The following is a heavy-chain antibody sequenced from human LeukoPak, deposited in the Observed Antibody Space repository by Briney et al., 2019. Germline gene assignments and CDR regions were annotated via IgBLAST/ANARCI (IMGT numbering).Heavy chain of an antibody. CDR3: ARGAYDFWSGYKYYFDY. Sequence: SETLSLTCAVYGGSFSGYYWSWIRQPPGKGLEWIGEINHSGSTNYNPSLKSRVTISVDTSKNQFSLKLSSVTAADTAVYYCARGAYDFWSGYKYYFDYWGQGTLVTVSS. CDR1: GGSFSGYY. J-gene: IGHJ4*02. D-gene: IGHD3-3*01. CDR2: INHSGST. V-gene: IGHV4-34*01.